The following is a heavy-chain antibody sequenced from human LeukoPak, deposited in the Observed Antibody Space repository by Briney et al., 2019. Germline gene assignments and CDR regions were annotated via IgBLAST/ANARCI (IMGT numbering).Heavy chain of an antibody. V-gene: IGHV4-34*01. CDR3: AGSRIEYSSSPGLSYYYGMDV. J-gene: IGHJ6*02. Sequence: KTSETLSLTCAVYGGSFSGYYWSWIRQPPGKGLEWIGEINHSGSTNYNPSLKSRVTISVDTSKNQFSLKLSSVTAADTAVYYCAGSRIEYSSSPGLSYYYGMDVWGQGTTVTVSS. CDR1: GGSFSGYY. CDR2: INHSGST. D-gene: IGHD6-6*01.